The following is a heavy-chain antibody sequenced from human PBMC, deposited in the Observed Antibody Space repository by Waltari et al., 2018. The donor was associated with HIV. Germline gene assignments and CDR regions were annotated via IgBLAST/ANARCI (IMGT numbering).Heavy chain of an antibody. Sequence: ELQLVQSGGGLVQPGGSRRLSCAASGISVSRYGMHWVRQIPGKGLVWVSRINPDGNTINYADSVRGRFTIARDYAKNTLYLQMNSLRDEDTAMYYCVKDMFGEYDYWGQGTLVTVSS. J-gene: IGHJ4*02. CDR2: INPDGNTI. V-gene: IGHV3-74*01. CDR3: VKDMFGEYDY. D-gene: IGHD3-10*02. CDR1: GISVSRYG.